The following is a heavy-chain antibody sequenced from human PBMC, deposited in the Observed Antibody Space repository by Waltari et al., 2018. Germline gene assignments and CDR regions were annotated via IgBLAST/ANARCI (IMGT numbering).Heavy chain of an antibody. CDR3: ASGPDHGDF. CDR2: INQAGNVR. CDR1: GFFFSDYW. Sequence: EEQLVESGGGLVPPGGSLRLSCSASGFFFSDYWRTWVRQDPGKGLEWVANINQAGNVRIYLDSVRGRFTISRDNPDNSLFLHMANLRVEDTAVYYCASGPDHGDFWGQGTLVTVSS. V-gene: IGHV3-7*01. J-gene: IGHJ4*02. D-gene: IGHD2-15*01.